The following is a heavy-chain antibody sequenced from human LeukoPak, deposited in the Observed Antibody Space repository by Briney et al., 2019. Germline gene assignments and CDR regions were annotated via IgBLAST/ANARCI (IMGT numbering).Heavy chain of an antibody. Sequence: SETLSLTCAVNGGSFSGYYWSWIRQPPGKGLEWIGEINHSGSTNYNPSLKSRVTISVDTSKNQFSLKLSSVTAADTAVYYCARGFRFTIFGVVPIGMDVWGQGTTVTVSS. J-gene: IGHJ6*02. V-gene: IGHV4-34*01. CDR2: INHSGST. D-gene: IGHD3-3*01. CDR3: ARGFRFTIFGVVPIGMDV. CDR1: GGSFSGYY.